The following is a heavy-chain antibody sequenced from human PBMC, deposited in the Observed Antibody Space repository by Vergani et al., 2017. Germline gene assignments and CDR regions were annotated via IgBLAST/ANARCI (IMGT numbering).Heavy chain of an antibody. Sequence: QVQLQQWGGGLLKPSETLSLTCVVNGGSFTSYHWTWLLQSPGEGLEWVGDIDHTGRPDYNPSLKSRLTMSVDKSRNQFSLTLNSVTATDTAIYFCARVNTETNGHLYYYYYMDVWDQGTAVTVS. V-gene: IGHV4-34*01. D-gene: IGHD4-11*01. CDR1: GGSFTSYH. CDR3: ARVNTETNGHLYYYYYMDV. J-gene: IGHJ6*03. CDR2: IDHTGRP.